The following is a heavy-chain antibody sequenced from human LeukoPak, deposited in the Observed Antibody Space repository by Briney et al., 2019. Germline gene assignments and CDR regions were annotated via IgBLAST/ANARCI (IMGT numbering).Heavy chain of an antibody. CDR1: GASIRNYY. Sequence: SETLSLTCTVSGASIRNYYWSWIRQPAGKGLEWIGPIVPSGSTNYNPSLKSRVTMSVDTSKNQFSLKLNSVTAADTAVYYCAKEGAAPGPDFDYWGQGTLVIVSS. CDR3: AKEGAAPGPDFDY. J-gene: IGHJ4*02. V-gene: IGHV4-4*07. D-gene: IGHD6-13*01. CDR2: IVPSGST.